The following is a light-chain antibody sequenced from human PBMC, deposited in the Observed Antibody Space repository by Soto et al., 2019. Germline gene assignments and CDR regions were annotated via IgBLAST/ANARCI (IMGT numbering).Light chain of an antibody. CDR3: LLYYGGQLGV. J-gene: IGLJ2*01. V-gene: IGLV7-43*01. CDR1: TGAVTSGYY. Sequence: QTVVTQEPSLTVSPGGTVTLTCATSTGAVTSGYYPNWFQQKPGRAPRALIYSTNNKYSWTPARFSGSLLGGKAALTLSGVQPEDEADYYCLLYYGGQLGVFGGGIKLTVL. CDR2: STN.